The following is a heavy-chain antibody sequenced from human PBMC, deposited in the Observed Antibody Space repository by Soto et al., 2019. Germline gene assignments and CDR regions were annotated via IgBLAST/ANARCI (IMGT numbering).Heavy chain of an antibody. Sequence: QVQLQESGPGLVKPSQTLSLTCTVSGGSISSGGYYWSWIRQHPVKGLEWIGYIYYSGSTYYNPSLKSRVTISVDTSKNQFSLKLSSVTAADTAVYYCARGGTVTTVVFDYCGQGTLVTVSS. CDR1: GGSISSGGYY. J-gene: IGHJ4*02. D-gene: IGHD4-17*01. CDR3: ARGGTVTTVVFDY. CDR2: IYYSGST. V-gene: IGHV4-31*03.